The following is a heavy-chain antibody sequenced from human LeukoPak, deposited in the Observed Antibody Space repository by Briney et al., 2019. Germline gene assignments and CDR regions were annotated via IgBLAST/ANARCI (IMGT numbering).Heavy chain of an antibody. CDR3: ATDPIYSGYAFRFDY. CDR1: GYTLTELS. Sequence: ASVKVSCKVSGYTLTELSMHWVRQAPGKGLEWMAGFDPEDGETIYAQKFQGRVTMTEDTSTDTAYMELSSLRSEDTAVYYCATDPIYSGYAFRFDYWGQGTLVTVSS. J-gene: IGHJ4*02. D-gene: IGHD5-12*01. V-gene: IGHV1-24*01. CDR2: FDPEDGET.